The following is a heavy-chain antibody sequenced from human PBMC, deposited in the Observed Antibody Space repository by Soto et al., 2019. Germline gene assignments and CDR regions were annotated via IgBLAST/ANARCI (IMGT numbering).Heavy chain of an antibody. CDR3: ARDLGNYDRYYFDY. CDR2: INSDGIRT. Sequence: EVQLVESGGGLVQPGGSLRLSCAASGFTLSSYWMHWVRQVPGKGLMWVSRINSDGIRTNYADSVKGRFTISRDNAKNTLYLQMHSLRAEDTAVYYCARDLGNYDRYYFDYWGQGTLVTVSS. J-gene: IGHJ4*02. D-gene: IGHD1-7*01. CDR1: GFTLSSYW. V-gene: IGHV3-74*01.